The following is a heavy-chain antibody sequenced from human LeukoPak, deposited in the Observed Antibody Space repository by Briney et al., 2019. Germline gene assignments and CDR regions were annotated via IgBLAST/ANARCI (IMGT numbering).Heavy chain of an antibody. V-gene: IGHV3-7*01. CDR2: IKQDGSEK. CDR1: GFTFSSYW. J-gene: IGHJ4*02. CDR3: ARSPDDYGDYFYY. Sequence: GGSLRLSCAASGFTFSSYWMSWVRQAPGKGLEWVANIKQDGSEKYYVDSVKGRFTISRDNAKNSLYLQMNSLRAEDTAVYYCARSPDDYGDYFYYWGQGTLVTVSS. D-gene: IGHD4-17*01.